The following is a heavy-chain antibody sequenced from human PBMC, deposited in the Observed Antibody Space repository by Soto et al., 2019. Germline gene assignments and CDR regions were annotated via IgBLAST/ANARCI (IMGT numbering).Heavy chain of an antibody. J-gene: IGHJ4*02. D-gene: IGHD3-3*01. Sequence: GGSLRLSCAASGFTFTTYSMNWVRQAPGKGLEWLSYISSRSSTIYYADSVKGRFTISRDDAKSSLYLQMNSLRDQDTAVYYCAREDDTLFAFDYWGQGTPVTVSS. CDR1: GFTFTTYS. CDR3: AREDDTLFAFDY. V-gene: IGHV3-48*02. CDR2: ISSRSSTI.